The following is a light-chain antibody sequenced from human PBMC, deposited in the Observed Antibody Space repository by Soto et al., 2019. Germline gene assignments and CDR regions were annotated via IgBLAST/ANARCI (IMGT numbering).Light chain of an antibody. CDR1: SSNIGAGHD. CDR3: QSYDSSLSGFHVV. CDR2: GNS. J-gene: IGLJ2*01. Sequence: QSVLTQPPSVSGAPGQRVTISCTGSSSNIGAGHDVHWYQQLPGTAPKLLIYGNSNRPSGVPDRFSGSKSGTSASLAITGLQAEDEADYYCQSYDSSLSGFHVVFGGGTKVTVL. V-gene: IGLV1-40*01.